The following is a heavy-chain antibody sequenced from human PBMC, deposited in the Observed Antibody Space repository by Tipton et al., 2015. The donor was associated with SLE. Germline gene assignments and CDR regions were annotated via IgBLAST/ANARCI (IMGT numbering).Heavy chain of an antibody. CDR3: ARGRGAATSHPAEYFQH. CDR1: AGSISSHY. V-gene: IGHV4-59*11. CDR2: IHYSGSA. Sequence: TLSLTCTVSAGSISSHYWSWIRQPPGKGPEWIGYIHYSGSADYNPSLKSRVTISLDTSKNQFSLKLRSVTAADTAVYYCARGRGAATSHPAEYFQHWGQGTLVTVSS. D-gene: IGHD2-15*01. J-gene: IGHJ1*01.